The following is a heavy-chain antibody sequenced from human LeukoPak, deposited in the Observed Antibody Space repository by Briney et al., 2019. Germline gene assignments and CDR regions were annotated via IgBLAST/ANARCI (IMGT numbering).Heavy chain of an antibody. D-gene: IGHD5-18*01. CDR3: ARVRSGYSHENYFDY. Sequence: PGGSLRLSCAASGFTFGNYEMNWVRQAPGKGLEWVSYISGSGSTIHYADSVKGRFTISRDNAKDSLYLQMNSLRAEDTAVYYCARVRSGYSHENYFDYWGQGTLVTVSS. V-gene: IGHV3-48*03. CDR1: GFTFGNYE. J-gene: IGHJ4*02. CDR2: ISGSGSTI.